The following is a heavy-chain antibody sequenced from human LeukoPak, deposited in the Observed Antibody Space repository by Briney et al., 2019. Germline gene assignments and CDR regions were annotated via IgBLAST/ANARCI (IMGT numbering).Heavy chain of an antibody. D-gene: IGHD6-13*01. J-gene: IGHJ1*01. CDR1: GFTFSTYA. CDR3: AKGDDIAAAGTLHFDH. CDR2: VSGGGDST. V-gene: IGHV3-23*01. Sequence: GGSLRLSCAASGFTFSTYAMSWVRQAPGKGLEWVSAVSGGGDSTYYADSVKGRFTISRDNSKNTLYLHMNSLRAEDTAIYYCAKGDDIAAAGTLHFDHWGQGTLVTVSS.